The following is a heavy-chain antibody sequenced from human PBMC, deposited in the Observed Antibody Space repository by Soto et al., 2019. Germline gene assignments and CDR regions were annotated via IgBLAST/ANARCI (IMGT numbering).Heavy chain of an antibody. Sequence: PSETLSLTCTVSGGSISSSSYYWGWIRQPPGKGLEWIGSIYYSGSTYYNPSLKSRVTISVDTSKNQFSLKLSSVTAADTSVYYCAISHYDFWSGYYGGAPYNWFDPWGQG. CDR1: GGSISSSSYY. J-gene: IGHJ5*02. D-gene: IGHD3-3*01. CDR2: IYYSGST. V-gene: IGHV4-39*01. CDR3: AISHYDFWSGYYGGAPYNWFDP.